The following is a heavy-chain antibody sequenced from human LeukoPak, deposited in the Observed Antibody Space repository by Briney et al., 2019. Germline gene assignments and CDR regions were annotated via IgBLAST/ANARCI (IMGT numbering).Heavy chain of an antibody. V-gene: IGHV3-7*01. CDR3: ARDKVTY. Sequence: PGGSLRLSCAASGFTFSNYWMSWVRQAPGKGLEWVAHINKDGSEKYYVDSVKGRFTISRDNAKNSLYLQMNRLRVEDTAVYYCARDKVTYWGQGTLVTVSS. J-gene: IGHJ4*02. CDR1: GFTFSNYW. CDR2: INKDGSEK.